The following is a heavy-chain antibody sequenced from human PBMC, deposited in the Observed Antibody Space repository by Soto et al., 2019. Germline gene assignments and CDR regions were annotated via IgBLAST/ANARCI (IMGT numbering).Heavy chain of an antibody. CDR3: TSDNIAAAGTHDY. CDR1: GYTFTSYH. CDR2: INPSGGST. Sequence: QVQLLQSGAEVKKPGASVKVSCKASGYTFTSYHMHWVRQAPGQGLEWMGIINPSGGSTSYAQRFQGRVAMTRDTSTSTVYIELSSLTSEDTAMYYCTSDNIAAAGTHDYWGQGTLVTVSS. J-gene: IGHJ4*02. D-gene: IGHD6-13*01. V-gene: IGHV1-46*03.